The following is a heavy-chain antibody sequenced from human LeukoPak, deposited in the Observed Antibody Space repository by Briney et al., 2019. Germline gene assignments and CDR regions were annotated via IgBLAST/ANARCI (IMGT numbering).Heavy chain of an antibody. J-gene: IGHJ6*02. Sequence: GGSLRLSCAASGFTFSSYAMSWVRQAPGKGLEWVSAISGSGGSTYYADSVKGRFTISRDNSKNTLYLQMDSLRAEDTAVYYCAKVLLPYYYYGMDVWGQGTTVTVSS. CDR3: AKVLLPYYYYGMDV. D-gene: IGHD2-15*01. V-gene: IGHV3-23*01. CDR1: GFTFSSYA. CDR2: ISGSGGST.